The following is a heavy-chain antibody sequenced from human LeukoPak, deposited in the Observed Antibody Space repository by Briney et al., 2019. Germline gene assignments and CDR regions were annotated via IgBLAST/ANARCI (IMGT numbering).Heavy chain of an antibody. CDR3: ARHVDSSGWYRSYFDY. J-gene: IGHJ4*02. CDR2: IYYSGST. CDR1: GGSISSSSYY. Sequence: SETLSLTCTDSGGSISSSSYYWGWIRQPPGKGLEWIGSIYYSGSTYYNPSLKSRVTISVDTSKNQFSLKLTSVSAADTAVYYCARHVDSSGWYRSYFDYWGQGTLVTVSS. D-gene: IGHD6-19*01. V-gene: IGHV4-39*01.